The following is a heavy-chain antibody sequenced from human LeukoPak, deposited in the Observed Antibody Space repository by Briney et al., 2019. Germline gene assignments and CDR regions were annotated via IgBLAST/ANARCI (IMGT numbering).Heavy chain of an antibody. V-gene: IGHV4-39*01. D-gene: IGHD6-19*01. CDR2: IYYSGST. J-gene: IGHJ4*02. CDR1: GGTISNSSYY. Sequence: PSETLSLTCTVSGGTISNSSYYWGWIRQPPGKGLEWIGSIYYSGSTYYNPSLKSRVTISVDTSKNQSSLKLSSVTAADTAVYYFVAVASSNYFDYWGQGTLVTVSS. CDR3: VAVASSNYFDY.